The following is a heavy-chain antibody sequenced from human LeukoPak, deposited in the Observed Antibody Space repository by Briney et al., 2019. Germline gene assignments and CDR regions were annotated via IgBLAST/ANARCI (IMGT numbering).Heavy chain of an antibody. CDR3: ARSNLGGYYYYMDV. D-gene: IGHD3-16*01. CDR2: INPNSGGT. Sequence: ASVKVSCKASGYTFTGYYMHWVRQAPGQGLEWMGWINPNSGGTNYAQKFQGRVTMTRDTSISTAYMELSRLRSDDTAVYYCARSNLGGYYYYMDVWGKGTTVTVSS. V-gene: IGHV1-2*02. J-gene: IGHJ6*03. CDR1: GYTFTGYY.